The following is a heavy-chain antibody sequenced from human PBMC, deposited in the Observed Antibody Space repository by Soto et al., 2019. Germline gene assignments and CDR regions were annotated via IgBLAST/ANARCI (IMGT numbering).Heavy chain of an antibody. V-gene: IGHV3-21*01. CDR1: GFTFSSYS. J-gene: IGHJ4*02. D-gene: IGHD5-12*01. CDR3: ALSGYDYGYFDY. Sequence: EVQLVESGGGLVKPGGSLRLSCAASGFTFSSYSMNWVRQAPGKGLEWVSSISSSSSYIYYADSVKGRFTISRDNAKNSLYLQMNSLRAEDTAVYYCALSGYDYGYFDYWGQGTLVTVSS. CDR2: ISSSSSYI.